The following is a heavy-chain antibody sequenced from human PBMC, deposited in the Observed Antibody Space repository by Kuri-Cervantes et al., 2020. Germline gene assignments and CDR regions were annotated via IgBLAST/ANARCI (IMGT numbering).Heavy chain of an antibody. J-gene: IGHJ6*02. CDR2: IYYSGST. V-gene: IGHV4-31*01. Sequence: LRLSCAVYGGSFSGYYWSWIRQHPGKGLEWIGYIYYSGSTYYNPSLKSLVTISVDTSKNQFSLKLSSVTAADTAVYHCASEGGRTVTIEGDYGMDVWGQGTTVTVSS. CDR1: GGSFSGYY. D-gene: IGHD4-17*01. CDR3: ASEGGRTVTIEGDYGMDV.